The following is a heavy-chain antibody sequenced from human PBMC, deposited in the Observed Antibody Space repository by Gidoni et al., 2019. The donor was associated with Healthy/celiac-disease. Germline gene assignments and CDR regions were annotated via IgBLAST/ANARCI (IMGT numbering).Heavy chain of an antibody. CDR3: ARDGAYCSGGSCYNHYYYYYMDV. Sequence: QVQLVQSGAEVKKPGSSVKVSCKASGGTFRSYAISCVRQAPGQGLEWMGGIIPIFGTANYAQKFQGRVTITADESTSTAYMELSSLRSEDTAVYYCARDGAYCSGGSCYNHYYYYYMDVWGKGTTVTVSS. CDR1: GGTFRSYA. V-gene: IGHV1-69*01. CDR2: IIPIFGTA. D-gene: IGHD2-15*01. J-gene: IGHJ6*03.